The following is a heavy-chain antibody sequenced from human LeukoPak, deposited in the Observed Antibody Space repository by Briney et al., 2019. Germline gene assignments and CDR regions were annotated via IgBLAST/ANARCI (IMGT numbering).Heavy chain of an antibody. CDR2: IYYSGST. CDR1: GGSISSISDY. V-gene: IGHV4-39*07. J-gene: IGHJ5*02. CDR3: ARGRRRGTMVRGVIGVWFDP. D-gene: IGHD3-10*01. Sequence: SETLSLTCTVYGGSISSISDYWGWTRQPPGKGLEWIGSIYYSGSTYYNPSLRRRVTISVDTSKNQFSLKLSSVTAADTAVYYCARGRRRGTMVRGVIGVWFDPWGQGTLVTVSS.